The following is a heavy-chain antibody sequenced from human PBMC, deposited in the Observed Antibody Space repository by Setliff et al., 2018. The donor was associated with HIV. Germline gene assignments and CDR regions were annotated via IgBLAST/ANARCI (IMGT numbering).Heavy chain of an antibody. J-gene: IGHJ4*02. D-gene: IGHD3-22*01. V-gene: IGHV1-58*01. CDR3: ARRGYYDTGGYYSFPY. Sequence: GASVKVSCKASGFTFINSAVQWVRQARGQRLEWIGWIVVGSGNTNYAQKFQERVTITRDMSTSRAYMELSGLRTEDTAVYYCARRGYYDTGGYYSFPYWGQGTLVTVSS. CDR2: IVVGSGNT. CDR1: GFTFINSA.